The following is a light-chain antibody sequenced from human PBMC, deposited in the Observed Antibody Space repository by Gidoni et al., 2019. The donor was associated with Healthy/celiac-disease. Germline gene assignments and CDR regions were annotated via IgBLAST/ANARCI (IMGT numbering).Light chain of an antibody. Sequence: DIVMTQSPDSLAASLGERATINCKSSQGVLYSTNNKNYLAWYQQKPGQPPKLLIYWASTRESGVPDRFSGSGSGTDFTLTISSLQAEDVAVYYCQQYYSTPLTFGQGTKVEIK. CDR1: QGVLYSTNNKNY. CDR3: QQYYSTPLT. V-gene: IGKV4-1*01. J-gene: IGKJ1*01. CDR2: WAS.